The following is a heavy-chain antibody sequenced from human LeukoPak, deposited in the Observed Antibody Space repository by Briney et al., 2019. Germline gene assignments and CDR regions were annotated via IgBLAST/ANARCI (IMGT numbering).Heavy chain of an antibody. Sequence: ASVKVSCKASGYTFTSYGISWVRQAPGQGLEWMGWISAYNGNTNYAQKLQGRVTMTTDTSTSTAYMELRSLRSDDTAVYYCARAQVVPAAIGQRWFDPWGQGTLVTVSS. CDR2: ISAYNGNT. D-gene: IGHD2-2*02. CDR1: GYTFTSYG. V-gene: IGHV1-18*01. CDR3: ARAQVVPAAIGQRWFDP. J-gene: IGHJ5*02.